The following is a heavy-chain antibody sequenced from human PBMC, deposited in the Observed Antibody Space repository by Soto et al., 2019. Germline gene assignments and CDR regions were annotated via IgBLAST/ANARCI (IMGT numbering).Heavy chain of an antibody. D-gene: IGHD5-12*01. Sequence: ASVKVSCKASGYTLTSYAMHWVRQAPGQRLEWMGWINAGNGNTKYSQKFQGRVTITRDTSASTAYMELSSLRSEDTAVYYCARIMVSVATIQYYFDYWGQGTLVTVSS. CDR3: ARIMVSVATIQYYFDY. CDR1: GYTLTSYA. J-gene: IGHJ4*02. CDR2: INAGNGNT. V-gene: IGHV1-3*01.